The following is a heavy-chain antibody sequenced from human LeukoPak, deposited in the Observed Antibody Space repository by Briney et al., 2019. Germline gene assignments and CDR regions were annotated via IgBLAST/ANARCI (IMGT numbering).Heavy chain of an antibody. Sequence: GGSLRLSCAASVFTLSTYTVNCVPQAPGKGLECVSTISGSGGTYYADSVKGRFTISRDNSKDTLYLQMSSVRVDDTAVYYCARDRGRYYDSRGFYWGYYFDSWGQGILVTVST. CDR1: VFTLSTYT. CDR2: ISGSGGT. V-gene: IGHV3-23*01. J-gene: IGHJ4*02. CDR3: ARDRGRYYDSRGFYWGYYFDS. D-gene: IGHD3-22*01.